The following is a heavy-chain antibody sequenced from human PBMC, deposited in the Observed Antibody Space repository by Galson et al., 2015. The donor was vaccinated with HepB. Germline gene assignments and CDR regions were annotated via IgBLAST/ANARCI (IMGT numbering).Heavy chain of an antibody. CDR3: ARDAIGYSSSSGQDY. J-gene: IGHJ4*02. CDR2: IWYDGSNK. CDR1: GFTFSSYG. D-gene: IGHD6-6*01. Sequence: SLRLSCAASGFTFSSYGMHWVRQAPGKGLEWVAVIWYDGSNKYYADSVKGRFTISRDNSKNTLYLQMNSLRAEDTAVYYCARDAIGYSSSSGQDYWGQGTLVTVSS. V-gene: IGHV3-33*01.